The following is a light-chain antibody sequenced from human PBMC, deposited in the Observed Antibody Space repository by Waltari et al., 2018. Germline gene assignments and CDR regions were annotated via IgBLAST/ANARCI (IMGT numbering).Light chain of an antibody. J-gene: IGKJ3*01. CDR2: AAT. V-gene: IGKV1-17*01. Sequence: DIQMTQSPSSLSASIGDTVTITCRASQVISSYLNWFQQKPGKAPKLLIYAATTLQSGIPSRFSGSGSGTEFTLTISSLQPEDFAVYYCLQHNTYPFTFGPGTKVNIK. CDR1: QVISSY. CDR3: LQHNTYPFT.